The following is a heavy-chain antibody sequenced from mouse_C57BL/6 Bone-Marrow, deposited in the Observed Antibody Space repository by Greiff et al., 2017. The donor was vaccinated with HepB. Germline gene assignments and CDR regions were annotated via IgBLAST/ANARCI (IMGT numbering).Heavy chain of an antibody. CDR2: IRLKSDNYAT. D-gene: IGHD2-2*01. CDR1: GFTFSNYW. V-gene: IGHV6-3*01. Sequence: EVMLVESGGGLVQPGGSMKLSCVASGFTFSNYWMNWVRQSPEKGLEWVAQIRLKSDNYATHYAESVKGRFTISRDDSKSSVYLQMNNLRAEDTGIYSCTLWLRKFDYWGQGTTLTVSS. CDR3: TLWLRKFDY. J-gene: IGHJ2*01.